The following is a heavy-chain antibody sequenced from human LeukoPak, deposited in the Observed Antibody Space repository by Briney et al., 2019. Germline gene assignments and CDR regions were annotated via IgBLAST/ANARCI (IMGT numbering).Heavy chain of an antibody. J-gene: IGHJ4*02. CDR1: GYTFTAYW. Sequence: GESLKISCESSGYTFTAYWIAWVRQMPGKGLEWMGIIYPRDSDTRYSPSFQGQVTISVDKSIGTAYLQWSSLKASDTAMYHCARVYGRALDRWGQGTLVTVSS. V-gene: IGHV5-51*01. CDR2: IYPRDSDT. CDR3: ARVYGRALDR. D-gene: IGHD4-17*01.